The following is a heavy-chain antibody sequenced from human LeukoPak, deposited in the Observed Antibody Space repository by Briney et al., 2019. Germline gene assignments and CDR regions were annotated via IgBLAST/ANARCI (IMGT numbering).Heavy chain of an antibody. CDR1: GFTFSSYW. D-gene: IGHD2-15*01. CDR3: VRRYCSGGSCYGAFDY. J-gene: IGHJ4*02. Sequence: PGGSLRLSCAASGFTFSSYWMHWVRHAPGKGLVWVSRINSDGSSTTYADSVKGRFTISRDNAKNTLYLQMNSLRDEDTAVYYCVRRYCSGGSCYGAFDYWGQGTLVTVSS. CDR2: INSDGSST. V-gene: IGHV3-74*01.